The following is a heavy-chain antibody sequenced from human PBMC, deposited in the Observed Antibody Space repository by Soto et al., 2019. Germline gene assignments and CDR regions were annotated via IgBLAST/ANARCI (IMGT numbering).Heavy chain of an antibody. D-gene: IGHD3-3*01. CDR3: ARDIKDFWSGYYYFDY. CDR2: IYYSGST. J-gene: IGHJ4*02. V-gene: IGHV4-31*03. CDR1: GCSISSGGYY. Sequence: SETLSLTCTVSGCSISSGGYYWSWIRQHPGKGLEWIGYIYYSGSTYYNPSLKSRVTISVDTSKNQFSLKLSSVTAADTAVYYCARDIKDFWSGYYYFDYWGQGTLVTVSS.